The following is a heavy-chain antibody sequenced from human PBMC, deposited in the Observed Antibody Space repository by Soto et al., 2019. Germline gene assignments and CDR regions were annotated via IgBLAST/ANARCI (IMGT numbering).Heavy chain of an antibody. CDR3: TPLALKYSSGWYEFSD. Sequence: EVQLVESGGGLVKPGGSLRLSCAASGFTFSNVWMNWVRQAPGKGLEWVGRIKSKTDGGTTDYAAHVKGRFTISRDDSKNTLYLQMNSLKTEDTAVYYCTPLALKYSSGWYEFSDWGQGTRVTVSS. CDR1: GFTFSNVW. CDR2: IKSKTDGGTT. D-gene: IGHD6-19*01. V-gene: IGHV3-15*07. J-gene: IGHJ4*02.